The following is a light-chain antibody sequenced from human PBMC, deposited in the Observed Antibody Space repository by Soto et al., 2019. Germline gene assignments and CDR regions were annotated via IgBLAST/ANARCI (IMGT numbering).Light chain of an antibody. CDR3: QQYNNRPGT. Sequence: ELVMTQSPATLSVSPRERATISCRASQSVSSNLAWYQQKPGQAPRLLIYGASTRATGIPARFSASGSGTEFTLTTGSLQSQNFEVVHYQQYNNRPGTFDPGTEVDIK. J-gene: IGKJ3*01. CDR1: QSVSSN. CDR2: GAS. V-gene: IGKV3-15*01.